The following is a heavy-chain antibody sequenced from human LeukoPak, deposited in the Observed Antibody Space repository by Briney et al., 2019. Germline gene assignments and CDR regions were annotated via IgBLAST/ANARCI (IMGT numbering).Heavy chain of an antibody. CDR2: INPNSDAT. J-gene: IGHJ4*02. CDR1: GYTFTAYY. V-gene: IGHV1-2*02. D-gene: IGHD5-12*01. CDR3: AREGVGNGGYEFDY. Sequence: ASVKVSCKASGYTFTAYYMHWVRQAPGQGPEWMGWINPNSDATKYAQKFQGRVTMTRDTSISTAYMELSRLRSDDSAVYYCAREGVGNGGYEFDYWGQGTLVTVSS.